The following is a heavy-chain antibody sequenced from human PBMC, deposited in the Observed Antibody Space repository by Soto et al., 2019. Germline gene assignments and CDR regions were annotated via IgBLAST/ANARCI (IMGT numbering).Heavy chain of an antibody. CDR2: ISWNSGSI. CDR1: GFTFDDYA. Sequence: EVQLVESGGGLVQPGRSLRLSCAASGFTFDDYAMHWVRQAPGKGLEWVSGISWNSGSIGYADSVKGRFTISRDNAKNSLYLQMNSLRAEDTALYYCAKDYGDYGSGGMDVWGQGTTVTVSS. CDR3: AKDYGDYGSGGMDV. V-gene: IGHV3-9*01. J-gene: IGHJ6*02. D-gene: IGHD4-17*01.